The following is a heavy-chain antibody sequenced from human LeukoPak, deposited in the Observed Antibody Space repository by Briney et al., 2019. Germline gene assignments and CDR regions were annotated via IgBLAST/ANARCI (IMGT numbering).Heavy chain of an antibody. J-gene: IGHJ6*02. D-gene: IGHD3-3*02. CDR3: ARLKCISTTCPSRYVMDV. V-gene: IGHV4-59*01. Sequence: PSETLSLTCSVSGGSISSYYWSWIRQPPGKGLEYVGYIYYSGSTNYNPSLKSRVTISVDTSKDQFSLNLTSVTAADTAVYYCARLKCISTTCPSRYVMDVWGQGTTVTVSS. CDR2: IYYSGST. CDR1: GGSISSYY.